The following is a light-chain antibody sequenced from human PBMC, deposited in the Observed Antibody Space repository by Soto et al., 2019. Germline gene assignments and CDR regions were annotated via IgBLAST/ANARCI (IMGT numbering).Light chain of an antibody. CDR3: QQYGGSPIT. Sequence: TQSPFSLSSSVGDRVTRTCGASQSVTTRLAWYQHKPGQAPRLLMSGASSRASGVPVRFSGSGSGTDFTLTISRLEPEDFALYYCQQYGGSPITFGLGTRQEIK. CDR1: QSVTTR. CDR2: GAS. V-gene: IGKV3-20*01. J-gene: IGKJ5*01.